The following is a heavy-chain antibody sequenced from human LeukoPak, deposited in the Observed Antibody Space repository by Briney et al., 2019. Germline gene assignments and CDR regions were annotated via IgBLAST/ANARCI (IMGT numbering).Heavy chain of an antibody. Sequence: SVKVSCKAAGGTFSSYAISWVRQAPGQGLEWMGRIIPILGIANYAQKFQGRVTITADKSTSTAYMELSSLRSEDTAVYYCARVYYYYDSSGILTLYFDYWGQGTLVTVSS. D-gene: IGHD3-22*01. CDR3: ARVYYYYDSSGILTLYFDY. CDR2: IIPILGIA. CDR1: GGTFSSYA. J-gene: IGHJ4*02. V-gene: IGHV1-69*04.